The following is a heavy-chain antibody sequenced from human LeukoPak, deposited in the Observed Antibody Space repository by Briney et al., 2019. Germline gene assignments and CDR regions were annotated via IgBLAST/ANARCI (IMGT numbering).Heavy chain of an antibody. CDR1: GVSISSGDYY. CDR3: ARGAHIDCSSTSCPTREFDP. CDR2: IYYSGST. V-gene: IGHV4-30-4*01. J-gene: IGHJ5*02. Sequence: SETLSLTCTVSGVSISSGDYYWSWIRQPPGKGLEWIGYIYYSGSTYYNPSLKSRVTISVDTSKNQFSLKLSSVTAADTAVYYCARGAHIDCSSTSCPTREFDPWGQGTLVTVSS. D-gene: IGHD2-2*01.